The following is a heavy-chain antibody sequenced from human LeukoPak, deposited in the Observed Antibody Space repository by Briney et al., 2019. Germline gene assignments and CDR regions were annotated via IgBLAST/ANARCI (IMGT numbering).Heavy chain of an antibody. CDR2: ITGSSDTT. D-gene: IGHD6-13*01. CDR3: VKDYATIAAAANPLFDY. Sequence: PWGTLRLYCAASGLTFSSYAVTCVRQAPGKGLEWVASITGSSDTTVFADSVKGRFTISRDNSKNTLYLQMHSLRAEDTAVYDCVKDYATIAAAANPLFDYWGKEALGTVPS. CDR1: GLTFSSYA. J-gene: IGHJ4*02. V-gene: IGHV3-23*01.